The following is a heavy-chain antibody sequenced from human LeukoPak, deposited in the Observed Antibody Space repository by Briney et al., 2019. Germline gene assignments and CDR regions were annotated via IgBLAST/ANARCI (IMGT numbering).Heavy chain of an antibody. CDR1: GFSFSTHT. CDR3: ARAVSGSPGY. V-gene: IGHV3-21*01. CDR2: ISSSSSFI. Sequence: PGGSLRLSCAASGFSFSTHTMTWVRQAPGKGLEWVSSISSSSSFIYYADSVKGRFTISRDNAKNSLYLQMNSLRDEDTAVYYCARAVSGSPGYWGQGTLVTVSS. J-gene: IGHJ4*02. D-gene: IGHD6-19*01.